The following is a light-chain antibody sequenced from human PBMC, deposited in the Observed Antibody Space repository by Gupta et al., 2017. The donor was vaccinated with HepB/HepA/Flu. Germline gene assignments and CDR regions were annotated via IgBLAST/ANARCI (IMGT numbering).Light chain of an antibody. J-gene: IGLJ3*02. CDR2: RND. CDR1: SSNIGNNN. V-gene: IGLV1-47*01. Sequence: QSVLTPSPSASGTPGQRVTISCSGSSSNIGNNNVYWYQQLPGTAPNLLIYRNDQRPSGVPDRFSGSKSGTSASLAISGLRDEDEADYYCAAWDDSLSVVFGGGTKLTVL. CDR3: AAWDDSLSVV.